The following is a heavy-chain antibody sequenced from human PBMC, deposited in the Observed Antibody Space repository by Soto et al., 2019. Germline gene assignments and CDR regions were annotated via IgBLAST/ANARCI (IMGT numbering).Heavy chain of an antibody. CDR3: ARGYQDAFDI. Sequence: ASVKVSCKASGYTITNNAMHWVRQAPGQRLEWLGWINDGKGDTKYSQKYQGRVTITRDTSASTAYMELSSLRSEDTAVYYCARGYQDAFDIWGQGTIVTVSS. J-gene: IGHJ3*02. CDR1: GYTITNNA. CDR2: INDGKGDT. V-gene: IGHV1-3*01. D-gene: IGHD2-15*01.